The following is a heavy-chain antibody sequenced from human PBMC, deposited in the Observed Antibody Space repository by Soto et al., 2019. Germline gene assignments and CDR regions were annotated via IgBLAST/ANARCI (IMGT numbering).Heavy chain of an antibody. D-gene: IGHD4-17*01. CDR1: GFTVSSNY. V-gene: IGHV3-53*01. CDR2: IYSGGST. Sequence: GGSLRLSCAASGFTVSSNYMSWVRQAPGKGLEWVSVIYSGGSTYYADSVKGRFTISRDNSKNTLYLQMNSLRAEDTAVYYCSRGGYGGNSGYYAFDIWGQGTMVTVSS. J-gene: IGHJ3*02. CDR3: SRGGYGGNSGYYAFDI.